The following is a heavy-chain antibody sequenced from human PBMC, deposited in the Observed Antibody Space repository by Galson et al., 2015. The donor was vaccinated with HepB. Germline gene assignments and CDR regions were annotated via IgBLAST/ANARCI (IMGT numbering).Heavy chain of an antibody. CDR2: ISANNGNT. Sequence: SVKVSCKASGFIFTDYGITWVRQAPGQGLEWMGWISANNGNTNQAQKFQGRVTMTTDTSTSTAYMEVRSLRSDDTAVYYCAKTGLYSGRYYPDYWGQGTLVTVSS. CDR1: GFIFTDYG. D-gene: IGHD1-26*01. J-gene: IGHJ4*02. V-gene: IGHV1-18*04. CDR3: AKTGLYSGRYYPDY.